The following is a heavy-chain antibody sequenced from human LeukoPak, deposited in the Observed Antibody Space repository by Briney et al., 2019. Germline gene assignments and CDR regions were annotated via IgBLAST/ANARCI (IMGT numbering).Heavy chain of an antibody. CDR1: GYTFTSYG. D-gene: IGHD3-16*02. V-gene: IGHV1-18*01. CDR3: ARGEYSMITFGGVIAGLDY. J-gene: IGHJ4*02. Sequence: PEASVKVSCKASGYTFTSYGISWVRQAPGQGLEWMGWISAYNGNTNYAQKFQGRVTMTRDTSISTAYMELSRLRSDDTAVYYCARGEYSMITFGGVIAGLDYWGQGTLVTVSS. CDR2: ISAYNGNT.